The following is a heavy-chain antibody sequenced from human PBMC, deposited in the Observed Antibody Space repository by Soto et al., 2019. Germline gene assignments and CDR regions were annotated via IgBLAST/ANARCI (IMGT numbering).Heavy chain of an antibody. Sequence: GASGKLSCKDSGNTITSNGISWVMQAPGQGLEWMGWISAYNGNTNYAQKLQGRVTMTTDTSTSTAYMELRSLRSDDTAVYYCARDVEAGAPVDYWGQRTLVSVSS. CDR1: GNTITSNG. CDR2: ISAYNGNT. D-gene: IGHD1-26*01. J-gene: IGHJ4*01. V-gene: IGHV1-18*04. CDR3: ARDVEAGAPVDY.